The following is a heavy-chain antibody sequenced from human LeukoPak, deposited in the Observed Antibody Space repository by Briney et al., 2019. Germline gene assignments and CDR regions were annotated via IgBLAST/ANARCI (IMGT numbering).Heavy chain of an antibody. D-gene: IGHD7-27*01. CDR2: INWNGDST. CDR1: GFTFDDYG. Sequence: GGSLRLSCAASGFTFDDYGMSWVRRAPGKGLEWVSGINWNGDSTDYADSVKGRFTISRDNARNSLYVQMNSLRAEDTALYYCARGPLTGSMLGDFDYRGQGTLVTVSS. J-gene: IGHJ4*02. V-gene: IGHV3-20*04. CDR3: ARGPLTGSMLGDFDY.